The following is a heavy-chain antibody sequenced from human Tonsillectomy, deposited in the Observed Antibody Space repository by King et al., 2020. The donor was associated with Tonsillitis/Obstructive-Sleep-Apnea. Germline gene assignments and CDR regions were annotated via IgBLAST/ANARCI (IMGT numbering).Heavy chain of an antibody. V-gene: IGHV4-34*01. D-gene: IGHD3-3*01. CDR2: INHSGST. CDR3: ARGPVLWSGYYYYYYMDV. CDR1: GGSFSGYY. J-gene: IGHJ6*03. Sequence: VQLQQWGAGLLKPSETLSLTCAVYGGSFSGYYWSWIRQPPGKGLEWIGEINHSGSTNYNPSLKSRVTISVDTSKNQFSLKLSSVTAADTAVYYCARGPVLWSGYYYYYYMDVWGKGTTVTVSS.